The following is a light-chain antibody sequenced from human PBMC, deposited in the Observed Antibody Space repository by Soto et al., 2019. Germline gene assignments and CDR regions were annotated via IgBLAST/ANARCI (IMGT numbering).Light chain of an antibody. CDR1: QSVNIY. J-gene: IGKJ1*01. V-gene: IGKV3-11*01. CDR3: QQRYNWPRT. Sequence: IVLTQSPATLSLSPWERATLSCRASQSVNIYLVWYQQKPGQAPRLLIYDASNRATGIPAGFSGSGSGTDFTLTISSLEPEDSAVYYCQQRYNWPRTFGQGTKVDIK. CDR2: DAS.